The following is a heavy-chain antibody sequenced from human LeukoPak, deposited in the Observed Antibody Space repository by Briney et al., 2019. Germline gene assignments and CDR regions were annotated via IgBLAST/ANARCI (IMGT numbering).Heavy chain of an antibody. D-gene: IGHD3-10*01. CDR3: TTVLWVGDLRNY. V-gene: IGHV3-15*01. CDR1: GFTFSNAW. CDR2: IKSQTEGGAT. J-gene: IGHJ4*02. Sequence: GGSLRLSCSASGFTFSNAWVTWVRQAPGKGLEWVGHIKSQTEGGATDYGAPVKGRFTISRDDSKNTLYLQMTSLKTEDTAVYYCTTVLWVGDLRNYWGQGTLVTVSS.